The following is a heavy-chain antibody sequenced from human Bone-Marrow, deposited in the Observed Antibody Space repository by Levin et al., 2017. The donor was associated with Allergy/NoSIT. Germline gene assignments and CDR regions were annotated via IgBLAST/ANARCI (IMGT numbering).Heavy chain of an antibody. CDR2: ISYDGSNK. CDR3: AKDPAVGATSGYFDY. D-gene: IGHD1-26*01. J-gene: IGHJ4*02. Sequence: GGSLRLSCAASGFTFSSYGMHWVRQAPGKGLEWVAVISYDGSNKYYADSVKGRFTISRDNSKNTLYLQMNSLRAEDTAVYYCAKDPAVGATSGYFDYWGQGTLVTVSS. CDR1: GFTFSSYG. V-gene: IGHV3-30*18.